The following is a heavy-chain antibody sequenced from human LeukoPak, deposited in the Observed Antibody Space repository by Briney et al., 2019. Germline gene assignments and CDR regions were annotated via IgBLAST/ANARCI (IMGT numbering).Heavy chain of an antibody. CDR3: ATYRQVLLPFES. CDR1: GFTVSSNS. CDR2: IYSDNT. J-gene: IGHJ4*02. Sequence: GGSLRLSCTVSGFTVSSNSMSWVRQAPGKGLEWVSFIYSDNTHYSDSVKGRFTISRDNSKSTLFLQMNSLRAEDTAIYYCATYRQVLLPFESWGQGTLVTVSS. V-gene: IGHV3-53*01. D-gene: IGHD5-18*01.